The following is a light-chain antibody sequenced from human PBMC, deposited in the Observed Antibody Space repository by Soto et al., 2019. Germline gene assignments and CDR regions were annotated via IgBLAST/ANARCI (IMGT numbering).Light chain of an antibody. J-gene: IGKJ2*01. CDR1: QSISTS. CDR2: DAS. V-gene: IGKV1-39*01. Sequence: DIQMTQSPSSLSASVGDRVTITCRASQSISTSLCWFQQKPGTAPKLLISDASTLQSGVPSRFSGSGFGTNFTLTTISMQRYDFAAYYCLHTYPVPRTFGQGTILDIK. CDR3: LHTYPVPRT.